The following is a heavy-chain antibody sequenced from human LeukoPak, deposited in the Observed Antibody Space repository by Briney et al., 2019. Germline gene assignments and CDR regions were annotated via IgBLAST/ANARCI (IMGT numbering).Heavy chain of an antibody. Sequence: ASVKVSCKASGYTFTGYYMHWVRQAPGQGLEWMGWINPNSGGTNYAQKFQGRVTMTRDTSISTAYMEPSRLRSDDTAVYYCARWGRFTYYYDSSGYYYDYWGQGTLVTVSS. V-gene: IGHV1-2*02. CDR3: ARWGRFTYYYDSSGYYYDY. CDR1: GYTFTGYY. J-gene: IGHJ4*02. D-gene: IGHD3-22*01. CDR2: INPNSGGT.